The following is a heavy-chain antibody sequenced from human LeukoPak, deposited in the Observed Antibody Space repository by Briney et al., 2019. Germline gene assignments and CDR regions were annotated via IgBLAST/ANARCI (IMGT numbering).Heavy chain of an antibody. V-gene: IGHV1-69*04. J-gene: IGHJ4*02. CDR2: IIPILGIA. Sequence: SVKVSCKASGGTFSSYAISWVRQAPGQGLEWMGRIIPILGIANYAQKFQGRVTITADKSTSTAYMELSSLRSEDTAVYYCARVGSGYVGYFDYWGQGTLVNVSS. CDR3: ARVGSGYVGYFDY. D-gene: IGHD5-12*01. CDR1: GGTFSSYA.